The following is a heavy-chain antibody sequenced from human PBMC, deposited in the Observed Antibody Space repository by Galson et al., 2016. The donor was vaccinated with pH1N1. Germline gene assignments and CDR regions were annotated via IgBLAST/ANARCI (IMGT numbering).Heavy chain of an antibody. CDR1: GFTFSSYS. CDR2: ISSSSSYI. V-gene: IGHV3-21*01. D-gene: IGHD2-15*01. J-gene: IGHJ4*02. CDR3: ASAHCSGGRCYSDFQFDY. Sequence: SLRLSCAASGFTFSSYSMNWVRQAPGKGLEWVSSISSSSSYIYYADSVKGRFSISRDNAKNSLSLQMNSLRAEDTAVYYCASAHCSGGRCYSDFQFDYWGQGTLVTVSS.